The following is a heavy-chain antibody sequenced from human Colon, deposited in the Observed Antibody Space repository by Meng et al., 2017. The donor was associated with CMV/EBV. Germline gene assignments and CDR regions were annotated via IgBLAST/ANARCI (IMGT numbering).Heavy chain of an antibody. V-gene: IGHV3-23*01. Sequence: GGSLRLSCAASGFIFNKYAMSWVRQAPGKGLEWVASISSHSAETKNADSVRGRFTISRDNSKNTLWLHMDSLRPEDTALYYCAREGYSNFDYWGQGTLVTVSS. CDR2: ISSHSAET. D-gene: IGHD4-11*01. J-gene: IGHJ4*02. CDR1: GFIFNKYA. CDR3: AREGYSNFDY.